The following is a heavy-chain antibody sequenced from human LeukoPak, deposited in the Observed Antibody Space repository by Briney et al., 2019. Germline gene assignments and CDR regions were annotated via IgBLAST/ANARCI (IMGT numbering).Heavy chain of an antibody. D-gene: IGHD6-19*01. V-gene: IGHV1-2*02. Sequence: ASVKVSCKASGYTFTGYYMHWVRQAPGQGLEWMGWINPNSGGTNYAQKFQGRVTITAGESTSTAYMELSSLRSEDTAVYYCARDHGSGWEHFDYWGQGTLVTVSS. CDR1: GYTFTGYY. CDR3: ARDHGSGWEHFDY. CDR2: INPNSGGT. J-gene: IGHJ4*02.